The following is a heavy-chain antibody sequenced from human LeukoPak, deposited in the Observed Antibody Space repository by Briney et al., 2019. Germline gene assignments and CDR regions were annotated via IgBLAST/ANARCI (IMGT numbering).Heavy chain of an antibody. V-gene: IGHV4-4*07. Sequence: SETLSLTCTVSGGSISSYYWSWIRQPAGKGLEWIGRIYTSGSTNYNPSLKSRVTMSVDTSKNQFSLKLSSVTAADTAVYYCATDPSRGIAAAGTGYWGQGTLVTVSS. CDR1: GGSISSYY. J-gene: IGHJ4*02. CDR2: IYTSGST. CDR3: ATDPSRGIAAAGTGY. D-gene: IGHD6-13*01.